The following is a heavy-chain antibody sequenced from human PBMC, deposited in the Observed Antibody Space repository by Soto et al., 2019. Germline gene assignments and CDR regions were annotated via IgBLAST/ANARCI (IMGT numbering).Heavy chain of an antibody. CDR2: IYYSGST. J-gene: IGHJ6*03. CDR3: SRAVGYCSSTSCYSYYYYMDV. CDR1: GGSISSYY. Sequence: QVQLQESGPGLVKPSDTLSLTCTVSGGSISSYYWSWIRQPPGKGLEWIGYIYYSGSTKYNPSLKSRVTMAVGSSTNQSSLKLVSVTAAETAVYYCSRAVGYCSSTSCYSYYYYMDVWGKGTTVTVSS. D-gene: IGHD2-2*02. V-gene: IGHV4-59*07.